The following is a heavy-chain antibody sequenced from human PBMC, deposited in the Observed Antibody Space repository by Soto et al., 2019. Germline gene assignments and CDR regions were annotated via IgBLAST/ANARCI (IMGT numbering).Heavy chain of an antibody. J-gene: IGHJ4*02. V-gene: IGHV3-30-3*01. D-gene: IGHD5-18*01. Sequence: QVQLVESGGGVVQPGRSLRLSCAASGFTFSSYAMHWVRQAPGKGLEWVAVISYDGSNKYYADSVKGRFTISRDNSKNTLYLQMKSLRAEDTAVYYCARDPKLYRYGAYYFDYWGQGTLVTVSS. CDR1: GFTFSSYA. CDR3: ARDPKLYRYGAYYFDY. CDR2: ISYDGSNK.